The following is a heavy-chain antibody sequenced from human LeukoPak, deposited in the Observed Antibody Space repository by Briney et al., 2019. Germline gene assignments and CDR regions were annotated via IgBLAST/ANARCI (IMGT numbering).Heavy chain of an antibody. Sequence: GGSLRLSYAACGFTFSSYAMHWVRGARGKGLEWGAVISFDESNKYYADSGQGRFTISRDNSKNTLYLQMNSLRAEDTAVYYCPRQNYYDSSGYYYGYEDWGQGTLVTVSS. D-gene: IGHD3-22*01. CDR2: ISFDESNK. V-gene: IGHV3-30*04. CDR3: PRQNYYDSSGYYYGYED. CDR1: GFTFSSYA. J-gene: IGHJ4*02.